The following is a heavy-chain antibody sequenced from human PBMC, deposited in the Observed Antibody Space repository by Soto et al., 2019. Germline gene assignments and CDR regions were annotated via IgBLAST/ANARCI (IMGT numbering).Heavy chain of an antibody. V-gene: IGHV3-9*01. CDR2: ISWNSGSI. J-gene: IGHJ6*02. D-gene: IGHD3-3*01. CDR3: AKGPNYDFWSGPSLDYYYGMDV. CDR1: GFTFDDYA. Sequence: EVQLLESGGGLVQPGGSLRLSCAASGFTFDDYAMHWVRQAPGKGLEWVSGISWNSGSIGYADSVKGRFTISRDNAKNSLYLQMNSLRAEDTALYYCAKGPNYDFWSGPSLDYYYGMDVWGQGTTVTVSS.